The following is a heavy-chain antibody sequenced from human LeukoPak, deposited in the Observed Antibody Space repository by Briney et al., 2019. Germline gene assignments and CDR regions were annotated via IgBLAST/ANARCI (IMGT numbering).Heavy chain of an antibody. CDR3: ARQDIATRPFDY. J-gene: IGHJ4*02. Sequence: PSETLSLTCTVSGGSISSYYWSWFRQPPGKGLEWIGYIYYSGSTNYNPSLKSRVTVSVDTSKNQFSLKLSSVTAADTAVYYCARQDIATRPFDYWGQGTLVTVSS. CDR1: GGSISSYY. CDR2: IYYSGST. V-gene: IGHV4-59*01. D-gene: IGHD6-6*01.